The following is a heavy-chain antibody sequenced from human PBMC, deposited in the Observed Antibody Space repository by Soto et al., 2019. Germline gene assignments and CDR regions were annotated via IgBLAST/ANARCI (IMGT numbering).Heavy chain of an antibody. CDR3: AKLAPELRTSPRYFDS. CDR2: ISPTGGTT. Sequence: PVGSLRLSCATSGFIFRIYDMSWVRQAPGKGLEWVSGISPTGGTTYYADSVKGRFTISRDNSGHTLFLTLKSLRVDDTAIYYCAKLAPELRTSPRYFDSWVQGALVTVSS. J-gene: IGHJ4*03. V-gene: IGHV3-23*01. D-gene: IGHD1-7*01. CDR1: GFIFRIYD.